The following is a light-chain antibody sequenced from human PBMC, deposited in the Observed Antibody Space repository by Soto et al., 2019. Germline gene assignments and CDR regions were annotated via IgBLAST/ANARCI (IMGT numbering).Light chain of an antibody. V-gene: IGKV3-15*01. CDR1: QSVSSN. CDR2: GAS. CDR3: QQYNNGPRT. Sequence: EIVMTQSPPTLSVSPGERATLSCRASQSVSSNLAWYQQKPGQAPRLLIYGASTRATGIPARFSGSGSGTEFTLTISSLQSEDFAVYYCQQYNNGPRTFGQGTKVDIK. J-gene: IGKJ1*01.